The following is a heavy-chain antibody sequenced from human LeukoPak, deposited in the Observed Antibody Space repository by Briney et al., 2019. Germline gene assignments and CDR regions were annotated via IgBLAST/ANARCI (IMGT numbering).Heavy chain of an antibody. CDR3: ARDYVAYDSSGYPPFVDY. J-gene: IGHJ4*02. D-gene: IGHD3-22*01. Sequence: PGGSLRLSCAASGFTFSSYWMSWVRQAPGKGLEWVAVIWYDGSNKYYADSVKGRFTISRDNSKNTLYLQMNSLRAEDTAVYYCARDYVAYDSSGYPPFVDYWGQGTLVTVSS. CDR2: IWYDGSNK. V-gene: IGHV3-33*08. CDR1: GFTFSSYW.